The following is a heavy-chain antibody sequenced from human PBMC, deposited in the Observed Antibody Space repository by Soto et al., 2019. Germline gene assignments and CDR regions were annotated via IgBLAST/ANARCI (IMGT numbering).Heavy chain of an antibody. CDR3: ARQGYSYGFANDAFDI. Sequence: PGESLKISCKGSGYSFTSYWIGWVRQMPGKGLEWMGIIYPGDSGTRYSPSFQGQVTISADKSISTAYLQWSSLKASDTAMYYCARQGYSYGFANDAFDIWGQGTMVTVSS. D-gene: IGHD5-18*01. V-gene: IGHV5-51*01. J-gene: IGHJ3*02. CDR1: GYSFTSYW. CDR2: IYPGDSGT.